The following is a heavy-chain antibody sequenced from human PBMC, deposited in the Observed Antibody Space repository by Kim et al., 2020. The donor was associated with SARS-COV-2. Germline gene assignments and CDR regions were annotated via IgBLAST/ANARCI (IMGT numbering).Heavy chain of an antibody. CDR3: AREPNDSSGYWGYNWFDP. V-gene: IGHV4-31*03. J-gene: IGHJ5*02. CDR1: GGSISSGGYY. D-gene: IGHD3-22*01. Sequence: SETLSLTCTVSGGSISSGGYYWSWIRQHPGKGLEWIGYIYYSGSTYYNPSLKSRVTISVDTSKNQFSLKLSSVTAADTAVYYCAREPNDSSGYWGYNWFDPWGQGTLVTVSS. CDR2: IYYSGST.